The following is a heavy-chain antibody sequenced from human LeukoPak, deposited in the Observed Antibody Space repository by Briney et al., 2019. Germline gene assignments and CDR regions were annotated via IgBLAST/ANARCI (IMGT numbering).Heavy chain of an antibody. J-gene: IGHJ5*02. CDR1: GDTFTTYA. CDR2: IIPMFDTP. D-gene: IGHD2-8*01. Sequence: SVKVSCKASGDTFTTYAIIWVRQAPGQGLEWMGGIIPMFDTPNYAQRLQGRVTITADKSTKTAYMELTSLRSDDTAVYYCARAGIPGYCTNVTCSNWLDPWGQGTLVTVSS. V-gene: IGHV1-69*06. CDR3: ARAGIPGYCTNVTCSNWLDP.